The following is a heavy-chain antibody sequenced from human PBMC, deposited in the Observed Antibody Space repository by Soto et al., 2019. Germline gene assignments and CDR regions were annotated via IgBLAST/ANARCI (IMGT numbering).Heavy chain of an antibody. CDR3: AKRGYYYYGMDV. V-gene: IGHV3-23*01. CDR2: ISGSGGST. J-gene: IGHJ6*02. D-gene: IGHD3-10*01. CDR1: GFTFSSYE. Sequence: GGSLRLSCAASGFTFSSYEMNWVRQAPGKGLEWVSAISGSGGSTYYADSVKGRFTISRDNSKNTLYLQMNSLRAEDTAVYYCAKRGYYYYGMDVWGQGTTGTAP.